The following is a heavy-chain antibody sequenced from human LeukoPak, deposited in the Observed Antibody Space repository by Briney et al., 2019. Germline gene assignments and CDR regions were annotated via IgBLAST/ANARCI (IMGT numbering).Heavy chain of an antibody. CDR2: IYYSGST. V-gene: IGHV4-59*01. Sequence: PSETLSLTCTVSGGSISSYYWSWIRQPPGKGLEWIGYIYYSGSTNYNPSLKSRVTISLHTSKNQFSLKMSSVTAADTAVYYCATIIAAAGYWYFDLWGRGTLVTVSS. D-gene: IGHD6-13*01. CDR3: ATIIAAAGYWYFDL. CDR1: GGSISSYY. J-gene: IGHJ2*01.